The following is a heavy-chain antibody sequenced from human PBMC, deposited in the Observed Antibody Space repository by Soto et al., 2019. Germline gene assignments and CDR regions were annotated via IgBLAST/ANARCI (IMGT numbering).Heavy chain of an antibody. V-gene: IGHV5-51*01. CDR2: IYPGDSDT. Sequence: GESLKISFKGSGYSFTSYWIGWVRQMPGKGLEWMGIIYPGDSDTRYSPSFQGQVTISADKAISTAYLQWSSLKASDTAMYYCARHMYSSGLNWFDPWGQGTLVTVSS. CDR1: GYSFTSYW. D-gene: IGHD6-19*01. CDR3: ARHMYSSGLNWFDP. J-gene: IGHJ5*02.